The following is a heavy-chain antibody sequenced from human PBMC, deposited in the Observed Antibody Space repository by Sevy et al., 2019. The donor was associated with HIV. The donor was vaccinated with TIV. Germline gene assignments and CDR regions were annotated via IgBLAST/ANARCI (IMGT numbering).Heavy chain of an antibody. D-gene: IGHD3-16*01. CDR2: IYKTGST. V-gene: IGHV4-61*01. CDR1: GDSVSSGTYY. CDR3: ARVPRGQLWYSGSLGGYYYHMDV. Sequence: SETLSLSCSVSGDSVSSGTYYWSWIRQPPGKGLEWIGHIYKTGSTNYKLSLQSRVTISVDTSTNQFSLRLRSVTAADTAVYYCARVPRGQLWYSGSLGGYYYHMDVWGKGTTATVSS. J-gene: IGHJ6*03.